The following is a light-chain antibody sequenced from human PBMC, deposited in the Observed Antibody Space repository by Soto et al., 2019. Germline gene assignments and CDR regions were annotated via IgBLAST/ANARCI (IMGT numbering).Light chain of an antibody. V-gene: IGKV3-15*01. CDR3: QQYNDWPKT. CDR2: GAS. Sequence: EIVMTQSPATLSVSPGERATLSCRASQSLSINLAWYQQKPGQAPRLLIYGASTRATGIPARFSGSGSGTEFTLTISSLQSEDFAVYHCQQYNDWPKTFGHGTKVDIK. CDR1: QSLSIN. J-gene: IGKJ1*01.